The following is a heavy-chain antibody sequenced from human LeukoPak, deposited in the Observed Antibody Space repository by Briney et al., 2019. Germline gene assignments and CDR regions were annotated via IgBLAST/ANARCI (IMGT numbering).Heavy chain of an antibody. D-gene: IGHD1-26*01. CDR1: GITFGGYW. J-gene: IGHJ4*02. Sequence: PGGSLRLSCAAAGITFGGYWMSWGRQAPGKGLEWVANIKPDGSEENYVDSVKGRFTISRDNAKNSLSLQMNSLRADDTAAYYCVRDRGRASTDYWGQGTLVTVSS. CDR3: VRDRGRASTDY. V-gene: IGHV3-7*01. CDR2: IKPDGSEE.